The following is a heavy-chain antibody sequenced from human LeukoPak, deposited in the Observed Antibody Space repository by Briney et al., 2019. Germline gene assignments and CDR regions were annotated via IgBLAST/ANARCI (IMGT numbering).Heavy chain of an antibody. D-gene: IGHD1-26*01. CDR1: GYSISSGYY. CDR3: ARVKSGSYGILDGISNYFDY. J-gene: IGHJ4*02. CDR2: IYHSGST. Sequence: SETLSLTCTVSGYSISSGYYWGWIRQPPGKGLEWIGSIYHSGSTYYDPSLKSRVTISVDTSKNQFSLKLSSVTAADTAVYYCARVKSGSYGILDGISNYFDYWAREPWSPSPQ. V-gene: IGHV4-38-2*02.